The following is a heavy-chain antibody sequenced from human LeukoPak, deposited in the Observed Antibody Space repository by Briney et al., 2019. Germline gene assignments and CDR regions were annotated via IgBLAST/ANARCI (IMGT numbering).Heavy chain of an antibody. CDR2: TYTSGST. Sequence: SETLSLTCTVSGVSISSGSYYWSWIRQPAGKGLEWIGRTYTSGSTNYNPSLKSRVTISVDTSKNHFSLKMNSVTAADTAVYYCARVPRGFNYMDVWGKGTTVTISS. CDR1: GVSISSGSYY. D-gene: IGHD3-10*01. J-gene: IGHJ6*03. CDR3: ARVPRGFNYMDV. V-gene: IGHV4-61*02.